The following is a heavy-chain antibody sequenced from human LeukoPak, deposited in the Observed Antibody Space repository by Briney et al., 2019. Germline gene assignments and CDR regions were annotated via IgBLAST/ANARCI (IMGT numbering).Heavy chain of an antibody. D-gene: IGHD3-10*01. CDR1: GFTFGDYA. J-gene: IGHJ3*02. CDR2: IRSKAYGGTT. CDR3: HGSGVFDI. Sequence: PGGSLRLSCTASGFTFGDYAMSWVRQAPGKGLEWVGLIRSKAYGGTTEYAASVKGRFTISRDDSKSIAYLQMNSLKTEDTAVYYCHGSGVFDIWGQGTMVTVSS. V-gene: IGHV3-49*04.